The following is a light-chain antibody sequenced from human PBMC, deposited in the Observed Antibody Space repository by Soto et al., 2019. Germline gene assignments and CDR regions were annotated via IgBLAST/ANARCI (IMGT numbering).Light chain of an antibody. V-gene: IGKV2-28*01. CDR2: LGS. CDR1: QSLLHGTGYNH. Sequence: DIVMTQSPLSLPVTPGEPAAISCRSSQSLLHGTGYNHLEWYLQKPGQSPQLLIQLGSMRASGVTDRFSGSGSGTDFSLTISRVEADDVRVYYGTQVLQPPCTFGPVTKVDI. J-gene: IGKJ3*01. CDR3: TQVLQPPCT.